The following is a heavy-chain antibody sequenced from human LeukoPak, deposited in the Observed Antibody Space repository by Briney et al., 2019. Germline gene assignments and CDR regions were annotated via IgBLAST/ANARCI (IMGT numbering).Heavy chain of an antibody. D-gene: IGHD6-13*01. Sequence: ASVKVSCKVSGYTLTELSMHWVRQAPGKGLEWMGGFDPEDGETIYAQKFQGRVTITTDESTSTAYMELSSLRSEDTAVYYCASYSSSWYVPAFDYWGQGTLVTVSS. V-gene: IGHV1-24*01. J-gene: IGHJ4*02. CDR3: ASYSSSWYVPAFDY. CDR1: GYTLTELS. CDR2: FDPEDGET.